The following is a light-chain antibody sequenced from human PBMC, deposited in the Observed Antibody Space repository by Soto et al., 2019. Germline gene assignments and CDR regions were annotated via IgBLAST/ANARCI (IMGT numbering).Light chain of an antibody. Sequence: DIQMTQSPSTLSASVGDRVTITCRASQSINIWLAWYQQKPGKAPKLLIYKASSLESGVPSRFSGSGSGTEFTLTISSLQPDDFATYYCQQYNSYSWTLGQGTKVEIK. V-gene: IGKV1-5*03. CDR1: QSINIW. J-gene: IGKJ1*01. CDR3: QQYNSYSWT. CDR2: KAS.